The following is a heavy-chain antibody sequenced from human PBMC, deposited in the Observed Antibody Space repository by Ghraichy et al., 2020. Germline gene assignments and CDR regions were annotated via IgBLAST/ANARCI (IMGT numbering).Heavy chain of an antibody. D-gene: IGHD3-3*01. J-gene: IGHJ4*02. V-gene: IGHV1-18*01. CDR3: ARRPAGFWSGYYPFDY. CDR2: ISAYNGNT. Sequence: ASVKVSCKASGYTFTSYGISWVRQAPGQGLEWMGWISAYNGNTNYAQKLQGRVTMTTDTSTSTAYMELRSLRSDDTAVYYCARRPAGFWSGYYPFDYWGQGTLVTVSS. CDR1: GYTFTSYG.